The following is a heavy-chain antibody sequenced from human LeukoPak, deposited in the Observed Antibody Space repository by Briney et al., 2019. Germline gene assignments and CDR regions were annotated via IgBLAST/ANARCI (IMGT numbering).Heavy chain of an antibody. V-gene: IGHV3-23*01. CDR3: AKSMTLQWRGFFDL. D-gene: IGHD6-19*01. Sequence: GGSLRLSCAASGFTFSTYAMSWVRQAPGEGLEWVSTISDSGANTYYADSVRGRLTISRDNSKNTLYLQKNSLRADDTAIYYCAKSMTLQWRGFFDLWGRGTHVTVSS. CDR2: ISDSGANT. CDR1: GFTFSTYA. J-gene: IGHJ2*01.